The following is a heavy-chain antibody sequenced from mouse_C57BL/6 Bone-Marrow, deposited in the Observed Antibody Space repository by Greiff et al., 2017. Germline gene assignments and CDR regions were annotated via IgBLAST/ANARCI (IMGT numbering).Heavy chain of an antibody. J-gene: IGHJ4*01. CDR1: GFSLTSYA. Sequence: VQLQESGPGLVAPSQSLSITCTVSGFSLTSYAISWVRQPPGKGLELLGVICPGGGTNYNSALKSRLSISKDNSKSQVFLKMNSLQTDDTARYYCARNNVAYGSSGYAMDYWGQGTSVTVSS. CDR2: ICPGGGT. V-gene: IGHV2-9-1*01. D-gene: IGHD1-1*01. CDR3: ARNNVAYGSSGYAMDY.